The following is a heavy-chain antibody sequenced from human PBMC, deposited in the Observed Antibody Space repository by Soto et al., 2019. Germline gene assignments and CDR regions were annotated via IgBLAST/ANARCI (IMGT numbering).Heavy chain of an antibody. D-gene: IGHD1-26*01. V-gene: IGHV3-21*01. CDR1: GFTLSTYT. J-gene: IGHJ4*02. Sequence: PWGCLGITCVSSGFTLSTYTMTWVGQAPGKGLEWVSSINGRSNYIYYAESVKGRFTISRDNAKNSLYLQMDRLRAEDTALYYCVREDGKVGTNSAFDYWGLGAMVTVSS. CDR3: VREDGKVGTNSAFDY. CDR2: INGRSNYI.